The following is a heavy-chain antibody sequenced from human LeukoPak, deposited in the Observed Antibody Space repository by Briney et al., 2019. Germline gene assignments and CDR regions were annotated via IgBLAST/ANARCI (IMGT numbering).Heavy chain of an antibody. V-gene: IGHV3-7*01. CDR2: IKQDGSEK. J-gene: IGHJ4*02. Sequence: SGGSLRLSCAASGFTFSSYWMSWVRQAPGKGLEWVANIKQDGSEKYYVDSVKGRFTISRDNAKNSLYLQMNSLRAEDTAVYYCAREVLDVAVITGGYFDYWGQGTLVTVSS. D-gene: IGHD3-22*01. CDR3: AREVLDVAVITGGYFDY. CDR1: GFTFSSYW.